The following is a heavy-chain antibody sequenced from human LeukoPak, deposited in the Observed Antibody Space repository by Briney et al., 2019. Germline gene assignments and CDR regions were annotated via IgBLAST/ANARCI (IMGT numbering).Heavy chain of an antibody. D-gene: IGHD6-13*01. CDR3: ARDRGVSGFDY. V-gene: IGHV4-30-2*01. Sequence: SETLSLTCEVSGDSLSSGGYSWSWIRQPPGKGLEWIGSIYHSGSTYYNPSLKSRVTISVDTSKNQFSLKLSSVTAADTAFYYCARDRGVSGFDYWGQGTLVTVSS. CDR1: GDSLSSGGYS. CDR2: IYHSGST. J-gene: IGHJ4*02.